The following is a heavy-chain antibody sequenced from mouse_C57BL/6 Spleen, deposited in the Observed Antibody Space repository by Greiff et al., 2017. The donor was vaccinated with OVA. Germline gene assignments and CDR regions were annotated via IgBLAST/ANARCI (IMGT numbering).Heavy chain of an antibody. V-gene: IGHV1-55*01. J-gene: IGHJ4*01. CDR2: IYPGSGST. CDR1: GYTFTSYW. Sequence: VQLQQPGAELVKPGASVKMSCKASGYTFTSYWITWVKQRPGQGLEWIGVIYPGSGSTNSDEKFKSKATLTVDTTSSTAYMQLSSLTSEDSAVYYCARGDGNLYYAMDYWGQGPSVTVSS. CDR3: ARGDGNLYYAMDY. D-gene: IGHD2-1*01.